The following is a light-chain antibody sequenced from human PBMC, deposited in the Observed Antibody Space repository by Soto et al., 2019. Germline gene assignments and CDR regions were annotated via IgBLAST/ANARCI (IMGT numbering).Light chain of an antibody. CDR2: GAS. CDR3: QQCGGSPLFT. J-gene: IGKJ3*01. CDR1: QSVSSSS. V-gene: IGKV3-20*01. Sequence: IVLTQSPGTLSLSPGERATLSCRASQSVSSSSLAWYQQNPGQPPRLLMYGASSRATGIPDRFSGSGSGTDFTRTISILEPEDFAVYYCQQCGGSPLFTFGPGTKVDIK.